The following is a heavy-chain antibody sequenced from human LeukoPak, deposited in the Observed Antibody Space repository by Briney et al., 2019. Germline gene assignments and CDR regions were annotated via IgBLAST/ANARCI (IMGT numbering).Heavy chain of an antibody. Sequence: GGSLRLSCAASGFTFSSYVMSWVRQAPGKGLEWVSAISGSGGSTYYADSVKGRFTISRDNSKNTLYLQMNSLRAEDTAVYYCAKVKGIVVVPAAIIEDYFDYWGQGTLVTVSS. J-gene: IGHJ4*02. CDR3: AKVKGIVVVPAAIIEDYFDY. CDR2: ISGSGGST. D-gene: IGHD2-2*02. V-gene: IGHV3-23*01. CDR1: GFTFSSYV.